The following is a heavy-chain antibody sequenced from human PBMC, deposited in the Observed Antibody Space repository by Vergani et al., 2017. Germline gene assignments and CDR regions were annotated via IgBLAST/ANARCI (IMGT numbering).Heavy chain of an antibody. V-gene: IGHV3-48*01. Sequence: EVQLVESGGGLVQPGGSLRLSCAASGFTFSSYSMNWVRQAPGKGLEWVSYISSSSSTIYYADSVKGRFTISRDNAKNSLYLQMNSLRAEDTAVYYCARAPAPNYDFWSGHDVGYFDLWGRGTLVTVSA. CDR2: ISSSSSTI. D-gene: IGHD3-3*01. CDR1: GFTFSSYS. J-gene: IGHJ2*01. CDR3: ARAPAPNYDFWSGHDVGYFDL.